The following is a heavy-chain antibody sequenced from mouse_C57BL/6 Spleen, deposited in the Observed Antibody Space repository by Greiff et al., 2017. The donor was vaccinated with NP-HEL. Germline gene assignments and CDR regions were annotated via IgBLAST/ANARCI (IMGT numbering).Heavy chain of an antibody. J-gene: IGHJ4*01. CDR1: GYSITSGYY. Sequence: EVKLMESGPGLVKPSQSLSLTCSVTGYSITSGYYWNWIRQFPGNKLEWMGYISYDGSNNYNPSLKNRISITRDTSKNQFFLKLNSVTTEDTATYYCARTYDYYAMDYWGQRTSVTVSS. V-gene: IGHV3-6*01. CDR3: ARTYDYYAMDY. CDR2: ISYDGSN.